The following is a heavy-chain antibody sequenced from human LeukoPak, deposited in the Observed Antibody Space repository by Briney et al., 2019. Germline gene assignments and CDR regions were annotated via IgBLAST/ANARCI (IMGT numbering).Heavy chain of an antibody. D-gene: IGHD3-22*01. V-gene: IGHV4-59*08. CDR3: ARPSYDGSGDYAFDI. Sequence: SETLSLTCTVSGGSISSYYWSWIRQPPGKGLEWIGYIYYTGDTNYNPSLKSRVTMSVDTSKNQFSLKLRSVTAADTAVYYCARPSYDGSGDYAFDIWGQGTLVTVSS. J-gene: IGHJ3*02. CDR1: GGSISSYY. CDR2: IYYTGDT.